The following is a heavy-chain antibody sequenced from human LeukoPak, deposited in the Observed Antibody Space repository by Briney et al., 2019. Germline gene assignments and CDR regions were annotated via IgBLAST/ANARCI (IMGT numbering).Heavy chain of an antibody. V-gene: IGHV4-4*07. D-gene: IGHD6-19*01. J-gene: IGHJ4*02. CDR2: IYTSGST. Sequence: SETLSLTCTVSGGSISSYYWSWIRQPAGKGLEWIGRIYTSGSTYSNPSLKTRVTMSVDTSKNQFSLKLNSVTAADTAIYYCAGAVAGPFDYWGQGTLVTVSS. CDR1: GGSISSYY. CDR3: AGAVAGPFDY.